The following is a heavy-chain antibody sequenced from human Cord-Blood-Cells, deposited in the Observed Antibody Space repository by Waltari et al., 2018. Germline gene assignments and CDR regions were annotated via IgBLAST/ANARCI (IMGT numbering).Heavy chain of an antibody. V-gene: IGHV3-9*01. CDR2: ISWNSGSI. CDR3: AKGRLYSSSSSFDY. CDR1: GFPFDYLA. Sequence: EVQLVESGGGLVQPGRSLRLSCAASGFPFDYLAMPWVRHAPGKGLEWVSGISWNSGSIGYADSVKGRFTISRDNAKNSLYLQMNSLRAEDTALYYCAKGRLYSSSSSFDYWGQGTLVTVSS. J-gene: IGHJ4*02. D-gene: IGHD6-6*01.